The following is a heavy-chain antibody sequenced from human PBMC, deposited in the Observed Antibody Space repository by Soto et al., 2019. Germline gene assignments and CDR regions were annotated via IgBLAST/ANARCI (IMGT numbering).Heavy chain of an antibody. V-gene: IGHV3-21*01. D-gene: IGHD3-3*01. CDR1: GFTFSSYS. J-gene: IGHJ4*02. Sequence: PGGSLRLSCAASGFTFSSYSMNWVRQAPGKGLEWVSSISSSSYIYYADSVKGRFTISRDNAKNSLYLQMNSLRAEDTAVYYCARDSVFWSGYPDYWGQGTLVTVSS. CDR3: ARDSVFWSGYPDY. CDR2: ISSSSYI.